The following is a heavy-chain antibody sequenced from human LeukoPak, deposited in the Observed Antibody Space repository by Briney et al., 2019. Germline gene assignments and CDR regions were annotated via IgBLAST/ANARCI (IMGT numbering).Heavy chain of an antibody. J-gene: IGHJ4*02. V-gene: IGHV1-46*01. CDR3: ARGLGILYCSSTSCYAYFGY. D-gene: IGHD2-2*01. CDR1: GYTFTSYY. CDR2: INPSGGST. Sequence: GASVKVSCKASGYTFTSYYMHWVRQAPGQGLEWMGIINPSGGSTSYAQKFQGRVTMTRDTSTSTVYMELSSLRSEDTAVYYCARGLGILYCSSTSCYAYFGYWGQGTLVTVSS.